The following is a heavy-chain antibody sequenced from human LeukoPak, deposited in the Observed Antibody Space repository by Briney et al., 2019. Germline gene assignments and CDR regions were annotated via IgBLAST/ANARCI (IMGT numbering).Heavy chain of an antibody. CDR2: ISSSSSYI. Sequence: GGSLRLSCAASGFTFSGYSMNWVRQAPGKGLEWVSSISSSSSYIYYADSVKGRFTISRDNAKNSLYLQMNSLRAEDTAVYYCATTGGLRYFDWLLGYFDYWGQGTLVTVSS. V-gene: IGHV3-21*04. CDR3: ATTGGLRYFDWLLGYFDY. D-gene: IGHD3-9*01. J-gene: IGHJ4*02. CDR1: GFTFSGYS.